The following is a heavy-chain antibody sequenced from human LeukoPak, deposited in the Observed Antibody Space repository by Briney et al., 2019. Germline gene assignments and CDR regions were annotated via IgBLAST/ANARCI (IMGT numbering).Heavy chain of an antibody. D-gene: IGHD6-19*01. Sequence: KPSETLSLTCTVSGGSISNNNYYWAWIRQPPGKGLEWIGEINHSGSTNYNPSLKSRVTISVNTSKNQFSLRLSSVSAADTAVYYCAREGIAVAVPDSWGQGTLVTVSS. V-gene: IGHV4-39*07. CDR3: AREGIAVAVPDS. CDR2: INHSGST. CDR1: GGSISNNNYY. J-gene: IGHJ4*02.